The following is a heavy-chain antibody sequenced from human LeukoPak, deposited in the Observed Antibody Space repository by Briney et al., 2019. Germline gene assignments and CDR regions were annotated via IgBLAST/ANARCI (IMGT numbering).Heavy chain of an antibody. J-gene: IGHJ4*02. CDR3: ARHLLTPTVTTMILDY. Sequence: PSETLSLTCAVYGGSFSGYYWSWIRQPPGKGLEWIGEINHSGSTNYNPSLKSRVTISVDTSKNQFSLKLSSVTAADTAVYYCARHLLTPTVTTMILDYWGQGTLVTVSS. D-gene: IGHD4-17*01. CDR2: INHSGST. V-gene: IGHV4-34*01. CDR1: GGSFSGYY.